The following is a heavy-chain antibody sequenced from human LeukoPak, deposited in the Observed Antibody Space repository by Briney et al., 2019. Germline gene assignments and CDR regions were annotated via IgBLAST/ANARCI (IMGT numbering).Heavy chain of an antibody. CDR1: GYTFTGYY. J-gene: IGHJ3*02. D-gene: IGHD6-19*01. Sequence: ASVKVSCKASGYTFTGYYMHWVRQAPGQGLEWMGWINPNSGGTNYAQKFHGRVTMTRDTSISTAYMELSRLRSDDTAVYYCARDRFSGWDALDAFDIWGQGTMVTVSS. CDR3: ARDRFSGWDALDAFDI. V-gene: IGHV1-2*02. CDR2: INPNSGGT.